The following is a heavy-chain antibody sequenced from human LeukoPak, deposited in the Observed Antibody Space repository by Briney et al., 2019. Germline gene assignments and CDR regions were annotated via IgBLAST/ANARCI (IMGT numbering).Heavy chain of an antibody. J-gene: IGHJ4*02. D-gene: IGHD1-14*01. Sequence: ASVKVSCKASGYTFTNYYIHWVRQAPGQGLEWMGNINPSGGSTTCAQRFQDRVLMTGDTSTSSVYMELSSLRSEDTAIYYCAREMPRTYYFDYWGQGTLVTAPS. CDR1: GYTFTNYY. CDR3: AREMPRTYYFDY. V-gene: IGHV1-46*01. CDR2: INPSGGST.